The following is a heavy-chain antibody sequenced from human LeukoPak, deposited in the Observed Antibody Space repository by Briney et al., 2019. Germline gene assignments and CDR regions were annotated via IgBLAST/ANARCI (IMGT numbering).Heavy chain of an antibody. D-gene: IGHD6-13*01. CDR2: IYTSGST. V-gene: IGHV4-4*07. CDR1: GGSISSYY. Sequence: PSETLSLTCTVPGGSISSYYWSWIRQPAGKGLEWIGRIYTSGSTNYNPSLKSRVTMSVDTSKNQFSLKLSSVTAADTAVYYCARAVSYSSSWYGKRENWFDPWGQGTLVTVSS. CDR3: ARAVSYSSSWYGKRENWFDP. J-gene: IGHJ5*02.